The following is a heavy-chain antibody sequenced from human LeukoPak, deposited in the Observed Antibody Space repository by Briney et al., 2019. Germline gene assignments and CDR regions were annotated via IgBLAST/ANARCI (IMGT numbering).Heavy chain of an antibody. D-gene: IGHD6-19*01. Sequence: GGSLRLSCAASGFTFTSYIMHWVRQAPGKGLEWVSSISGSSAYIYYADSVKGRFTISRDNSKNTLYLQMNSLRAEDTAVYYCAKGSSPVNYYYGMDVWGQGTTVTVSS. CDR3: AKGSSPVNYYYGMDV. V-gene: IGHV3-21*01. CDR1: GFTFTSYI. J-gene: IGHJ6*02. CDR2: ISGSSAYI.